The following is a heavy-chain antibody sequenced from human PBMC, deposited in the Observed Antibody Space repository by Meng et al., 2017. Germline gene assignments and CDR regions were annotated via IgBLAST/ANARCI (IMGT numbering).Heavy chain of an antibody. J-gene: IGHJ4*02. CDR2: INPSGGST. D-gene: IGHD5-18*01. CDR3: ARDLGIQLWFTSTIAADY. CDR1: GYTFTSYY. Sequence: ASVKVSCKASGYTFTSYYMHWVRQAPGQGLEWMGIINPSGGSTSYAQMFQGRVTMTRDTSTSTVYMELSSLRSEDTAVYYCARDLGIQLWFTSTIAADYWGQGTLVTVSS. V-gene: IGHV1-46*01.